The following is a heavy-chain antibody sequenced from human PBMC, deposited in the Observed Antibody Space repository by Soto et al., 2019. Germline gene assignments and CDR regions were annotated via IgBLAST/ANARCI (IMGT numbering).Heavy chain of an antibody. CDR1: GFTFSSYA. D-gene: IGHD6-13*01. J-gene: IGHJ4*02. CDR2: ISGSGGST. CDR3: ALAGSSWYWYFDY. Sequence: VGSLSLSCAASGFTFSSYAMSWVRQAPGKGLEWVSAISGSGGSTYYADSVKGRFTISRDNSKNTLYLQMNSLRAEDTAVYYCALAGSSWYWYFDYWGQGTLVTVSS. V-gene: IGHV3-23*01.